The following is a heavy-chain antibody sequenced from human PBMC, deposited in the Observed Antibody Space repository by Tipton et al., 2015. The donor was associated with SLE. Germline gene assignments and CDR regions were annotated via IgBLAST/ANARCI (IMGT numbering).Heavy chain of an antibody. J-gene: IGHJ5*02. CDR2: IYISGSL. Sequence: TLSLTCTVSGNSISSYYWSWIRQSPEKGLEWIGSIYISGSLPYKPSLKSRVTMSVDTSKNQFSLKLNSLTAADTAVYYCAGSGYDYFKWFDPWGQGILVTVSS. D-gene: IGHD5-12*01. CDR3: AGSGYDYFKWFDP. V-gene: IGHV4-4*08. CDR1: GNSISSYY.